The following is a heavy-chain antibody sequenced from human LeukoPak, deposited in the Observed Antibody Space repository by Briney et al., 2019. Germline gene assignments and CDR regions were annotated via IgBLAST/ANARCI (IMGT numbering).Heavy chain of an antibody. V-gene: IGHV3-48*03. CDR1: GFTFSSYE. Sequence: PGGSLRLSCAASGFTFSSYEMNWVRQAPGKGLEWVSYISSSGSTIYYADSVKGRFTISRDNSKNTLYLQMNSLRAEDTAVYYCARRGSGTLRGYYYYMDVWGKGTTVTISS. CDR3: ARRGSGTLRGYYYYMDV. CDR2: ISSSGSTI. D-gene: IGHD3-10*01. J-gene: IGHJ6*03.